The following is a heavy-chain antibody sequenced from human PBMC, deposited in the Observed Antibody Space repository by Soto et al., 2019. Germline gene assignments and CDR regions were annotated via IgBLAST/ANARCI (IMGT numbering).Heavy chain of an antibody. CDR1: GYTFTSYA. CDR2: INAGNGNT. D-gene: IGHD5-18*01. CDR3: ARDPGYSYGYN. V-gene: IGHV1-3*01. Sequence: QVQLVQSGAEVKKPGASVKVSCKASGYTFTSYAMHWVRQAPGQRLEWMGWINAGNGNTKYSQKFQGRVTITRDTSASTDYMELSSLRSEDTAVSYCARDPGYSYGYNWGQGTLVTVSS. J-gene: IGHJ4*02.